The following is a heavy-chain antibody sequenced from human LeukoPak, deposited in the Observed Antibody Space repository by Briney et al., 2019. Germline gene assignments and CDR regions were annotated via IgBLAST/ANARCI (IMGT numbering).Heavy chain of an antibody. CDR2: ISAYNGNT. J-gene: IGHJ5*02. Sequence: GASVKVSCKASGYTFTSYGSSWVRQAPGQGLDWMGLISAYNGNTNYAHKLHGRVTMTTDTSKSTAYVELRRMRSDDTDVYSWERGGSGARDFDWFFLSFDPWGQGTLVTVSS. CDR3: ERGGSGARDFDWFFLSFDP. V-gene: IGHV1-18*01. D-gene: IGHD3-9*01. CDR1: GYTFTSYG.